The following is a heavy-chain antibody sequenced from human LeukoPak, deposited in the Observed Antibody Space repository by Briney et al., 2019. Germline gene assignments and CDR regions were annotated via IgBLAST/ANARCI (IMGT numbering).Heavy chain of an antibody. CDR2: ISSSSSTI. CDR1: GFTFSSYA. J-gene: IGHJ6*02. Sequence: GGSLRLSCAASGFTFSSYAMHWVRQAPGKGLEWVSYISSSSSTIYYADSVKGRFTISRDNAKNSLYLQMNSLRAEDTAVHYCAREDFDWSKGSGMDVWGQGTTVTVSS. CDR3: AREDFDWSKGSGMDV. D-gene: IGHD3-9*01. V-gene: IGHV3-48*04.